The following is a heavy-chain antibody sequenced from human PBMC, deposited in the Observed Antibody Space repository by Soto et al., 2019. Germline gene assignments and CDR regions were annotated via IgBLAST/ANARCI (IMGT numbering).Heavy chain of an antibody. D-gene: IGHD4-17*01. CDR3: ARDLSDYGDPSGFDY. CDR1: GFTFSSYE. CDR2: ISSSGSTI. Sequence: GGSLRLSCAASGFTFSSYEMNWVRQAPGKGLEWVSYISSSGSTIYYADSVKGRFTISRDNAKNSPYLQMNGLRAEDTAVYYCARDLSDYGDPSGFDYWGQGTLVTVSS. J-gene: IGHJ4*02. V-gene: IGHV3-48*03.